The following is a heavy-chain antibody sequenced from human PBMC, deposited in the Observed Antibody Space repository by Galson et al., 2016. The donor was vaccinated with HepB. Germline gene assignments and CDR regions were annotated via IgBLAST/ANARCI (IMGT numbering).Heavy chain of an antibody. V-gene: IGHV3-30*04. Sequence: SLRLSCAASGFTFSSHSMHWVRQAPGKGLEWVAVISHDGSDKYYSDSVKGRFTISRDNSKNTLYLQMNSLRGEDTALYYCARDRDSSGYFDYWGQGTLVTVSS. J-gene: IGHJ4*02. CDR3: ARDRDSSGYFDY. CDR1: GFTFSSHS. CDR2: ISHDGSDK. D-gene: IGHD2-15*01.